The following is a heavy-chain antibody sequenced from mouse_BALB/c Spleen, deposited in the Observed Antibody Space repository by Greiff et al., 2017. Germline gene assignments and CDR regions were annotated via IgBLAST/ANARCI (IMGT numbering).Heavy chain of an antibody. CDR1: GYTFTSYW. V-gene: IGHV1-69*02. CDR3: TRWDTTVVDPFDY. J-gene: IGHJ2*01. CDR2: IYPSDSYT. D-gene: IGHD1-1*01. Sequence: QVQLQQPGAELVRPGASVKLSCKASGYTFTSYWINWVKQRPGQGLEWIGNIYPSDSYTNYNQKFKDKATLTVDKSSSTAYMQLSSPTSEDSAVYYCTRWDTTVVDPFDYWGQGTTLTVSS.